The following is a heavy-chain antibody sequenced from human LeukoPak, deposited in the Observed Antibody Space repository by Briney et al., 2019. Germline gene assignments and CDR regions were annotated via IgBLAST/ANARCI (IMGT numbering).Heavy chain of an antibody. Sequence: SETLSLTCTVSGGSISSYYWSWIRQPPGKALELIGYISDSVSTNYNPSLKSRVSISVDTSNNQFSLKLSAVTAADTAVYYCARGQQQLSRWGQGTLVTVSS. J-gene: IGHJ4*02. CDR1: GGSISSYY. CDR3: ARGQQQLSR. V-gene: IGHV4-59*01. CDR2: ISDSVST. D-gene: IGHD6-13*01.